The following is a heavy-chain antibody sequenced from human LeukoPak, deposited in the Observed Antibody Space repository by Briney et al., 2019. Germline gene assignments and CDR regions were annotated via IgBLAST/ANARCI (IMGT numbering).Heavy chain of an antibody. CDR2: ISSSSSYT. CDR1: GFTFSDYY. J-gene: IGHJ4*02. CDR3: TRQHCSGGSCSYVDY. V-gene: IGHV3-11*03. D-gene: IGHD2-15*01. Sequence: PGGSLRLSCAASGFTFSDYYMSWIRQAPGKGLEWVSYISSSSSYTNYADSVKGRFTISRDNAKNSLYLQMNSLKAEDTAVYYCTRQHCSGGSCSYVDYWGQGTLVTVSS.